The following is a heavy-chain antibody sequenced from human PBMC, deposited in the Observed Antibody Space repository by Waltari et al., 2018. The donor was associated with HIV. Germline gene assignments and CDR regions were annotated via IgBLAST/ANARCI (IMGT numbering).Heavy chain of an antibody. CDR1: GFRFSGPA. CDR2: SRGKPNSYAT. V-gene: IGHV3-73*01. Sequence: EVQLVESGGGLVQPGGSLKLSCAASGFRFSGPAMHWVRRASGKGLEWVCRSRGKPNSYATEYAESLKGSFTISRDDSKNTAYLQMNSLKTEDTAVYYCTKSVGDSARGWFDPWGQGTLVTVSS. CDR3: TKSVGDSARGWFDP. D-gene: IGHD4-17*01. J-gene: IGHJ5*02.